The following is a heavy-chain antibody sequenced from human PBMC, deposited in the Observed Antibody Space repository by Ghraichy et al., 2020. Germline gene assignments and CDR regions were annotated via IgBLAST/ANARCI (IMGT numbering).Heavy chain of an antibody. CDR3: ARGSENNYGPLWY. Sequence: GESLRLSCAASGFTFFNYWMHWVRQVPGKGLVWVARTSSYGSSTSYADFVKGRFTISRDNARNTLYLQMNSLTVEDTAFYYCARGSENNYGPLWYWGQGAPVTVSS. CDR1: GFTFFNYW. V-gene: IGHV3-74*01. D-gene: IGHD5-18*01. J-gene: IGHJ4*02. CDR2: TSSYGSST.